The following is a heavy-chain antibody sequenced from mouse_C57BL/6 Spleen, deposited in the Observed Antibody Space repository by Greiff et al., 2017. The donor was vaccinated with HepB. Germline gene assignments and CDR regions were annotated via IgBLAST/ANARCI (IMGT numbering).Heavy chain of an antibody. CDR1: GYTFTSYW. CDR2: IHPNSGST. J-gene: IGHJ2*01. D-gene: IGHD1-1*01. CDR3: ARRGENYYGRSAHFDY. V-gene: IGHV1-64*01. Sequence: QVQLQQPGAELVKPGASVKLSCKASGYTFTSYWMHWVKQRPGQGLEWIGMIHPNSGSTNYNEKFKSKATLTVDKSSSTAYMQLSSLTSEDSAVYYCARRGENYYGRSAHFDYWGQGTTLTVSS.